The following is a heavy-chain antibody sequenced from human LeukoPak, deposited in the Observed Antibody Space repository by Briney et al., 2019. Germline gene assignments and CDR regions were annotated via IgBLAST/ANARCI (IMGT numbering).Heavy chain of an antibody. CDR3: TRSAEFSYSSGGNNWFDP. CDR2: MNPNSGNT. D-gene: IGHD6-19*01. Sequence: GASVKVSCKASGYTFTSYDINWVRQATGQRLEWMGWMNPNSGNTGYAQKFQGRVTMTRNTSISTAYMELSSLRSEDTAVYYCTRSAEFSYSSGGNNWFDPWGQGTLVTVSS. V-gene: IGHV1-8*01. CDR1: GYTFTSYD. J-gene: IGHJ5*02.